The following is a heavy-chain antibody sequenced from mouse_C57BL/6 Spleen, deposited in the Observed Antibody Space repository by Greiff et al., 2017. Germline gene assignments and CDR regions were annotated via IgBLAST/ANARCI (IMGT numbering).Heavy chain of an antibody. CDR1: GYTFTSYW. V-gene: IGHV1-72*01. CDR3: SSSTTTVVAKDYAMDY. Sequence: VQLQQPGAELVKPGASVKLSCKASGYTFTSYWMHWVKQRPGRGLEWIGRIDPNSGGTKYNEKFKSKDTLTVDKPSSTAYMQLSSLTSEDSAVYYGSSSTTTVVAKDYAMDYWGKGTSVTVSS. D-gene: IGHD1-1*01. CDR2: IDPNSGGT. J-gene: IGHJ4*01.